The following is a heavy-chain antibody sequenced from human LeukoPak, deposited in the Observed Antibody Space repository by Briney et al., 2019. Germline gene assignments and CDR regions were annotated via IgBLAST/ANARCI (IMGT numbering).Heavy chain of an antibody. Sequence: GGSLRLSCAASGFTVSSNYMSWVRQAPGKGLEWVSVIYSGGSTYYADSVKGRFTISRDNSKNTLYLQMNSLRAEDTAVYYCAREPRVGATLYNYSYGMDVWGQGTTVTVSS. CDR2: IYSGGST. J-gene: IGHJ6*02. V-gene: IGHV3-66*02. CDR3: AREPRVGATLYNYSYGMDV. D-gene: IGHD1-26*01. CDR1: GFTVSSNY.